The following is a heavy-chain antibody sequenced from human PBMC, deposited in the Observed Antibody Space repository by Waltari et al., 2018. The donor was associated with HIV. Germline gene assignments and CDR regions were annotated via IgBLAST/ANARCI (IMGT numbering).Heavy chain of an antibody. Sequence: QVQLQESGPGLVKPSQTLSLTCTVSGGSISSGSYYWSWIRQPAGTGSGWVGRFYTSGSSNYNPSLGGRVTILLDTSKNQFSLKLVSVTAADPAVYYCARVFAGGGDYFDYWGQGTLVTVSS. V-gene: IGHV4-61*02. CDR1: GGSISSGSYY. CDR2: FYTSGSS. J-gene: IGHJ4*02. CDR3: ARVFAGGGDYFDY. D-gene: IGHD2-8*02.